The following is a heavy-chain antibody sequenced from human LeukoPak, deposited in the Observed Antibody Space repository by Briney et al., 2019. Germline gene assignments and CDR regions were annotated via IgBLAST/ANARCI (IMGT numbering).Heavy chain of an antibody. CDR1: GFTFSSYA. CDR3: AKDSSIAAAYYYGMDD. J-gene: IGHJ6*02. Sequence: PGGSLRLSCAASGFTFSSYAMSWVCQAPGKGLEWVSAISGSGGSTYYADSVKGRFTISRDNSKNTLYLQMNSLRAEDTAVYYCAKDSSIAAAYYYGMDDWGQGTTVTVSS. CDR2: ISGSGGST. V-gene: IGHV3-23*01. D-gene: IGHD6-13*01.